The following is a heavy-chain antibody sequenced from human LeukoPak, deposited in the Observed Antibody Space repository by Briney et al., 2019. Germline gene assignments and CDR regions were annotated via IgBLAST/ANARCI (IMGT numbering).Heavy chain of an antibody. CDR1: GGSISSGSYY. D-gene: IGHD2-2*01. V-gene: IGHV4-61*02. Sequence: PSQTLSLTCTVSGGSISSGSYYWSWIRQPAGKGLEWIGRIYTSGSTNYNPSLKSRVTMSVDTSKNQFSLKLSSVTAADTAVYYCARDGPYCSSTSCLLGWFDPWGQGTLVTVSS. J-gene: IGHJ5*02. CDR3: ARDGPYCSSTSCLLGWFDP. CDR2: IYTSGST.